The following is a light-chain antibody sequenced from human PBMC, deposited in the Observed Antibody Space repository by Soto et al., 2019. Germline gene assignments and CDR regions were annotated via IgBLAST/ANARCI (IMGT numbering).Light chain of an antibody. Sequence: QSVLTQPPSASGSPGQSVTISCTGTSSDVGGYNYVSWYQQHPGKAPKLMIYEVSKRPSGVPDRFSGSKSGNTASLTVSGLQAEDEADYYCSSYAGSNTSYVFGTGNKVTVL. CDR1: SSDVGGYNY. CDR3: SSYAGSNTSYV. J-gene: IGLJ1*01. CDR2: EVS. V-gene: IGLV2-8*01.